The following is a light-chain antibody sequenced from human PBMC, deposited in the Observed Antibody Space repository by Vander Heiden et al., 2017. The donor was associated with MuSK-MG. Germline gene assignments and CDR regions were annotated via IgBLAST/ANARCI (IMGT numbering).Light chain of an antibody. CDR3: AAWDDSLNGYV. J-gene: IGLJ1*01. Sequence: QSVLTHPPSASGTPGQRVTMSCSGISSQLESNIVNWYQQLPGTAPKLLIYSNNQRPSGVPDRFSGSKSGTSASLAISGLQPEDEADYYCAAWDDSLNGYVFGTGTKVTVL. CDR1: SSQLESNI. V-gene: IGLV1-44*01. CDR2: SNN.